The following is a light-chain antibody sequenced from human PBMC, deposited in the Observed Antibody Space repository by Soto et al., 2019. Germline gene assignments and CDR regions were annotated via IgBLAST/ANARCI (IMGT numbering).Light chain of an antibody. CDR1: SSNIGAGYD. J-gene: IGLJ3*02. CDR3: QSYDSSLSGSRGV. CDR2: GNS. Sequence: VVTQPPSVSGAPGQRVTISCTGSSSNIGAGYDVHWYQQLPGTAPKLLIYGNSNRPSGVPDRFSGSKSGTSASLAITGLQAEDEADYYCQSYDSSLSGSRGVFGGGTKLTVL. V-gene: IGLV1-40*01.